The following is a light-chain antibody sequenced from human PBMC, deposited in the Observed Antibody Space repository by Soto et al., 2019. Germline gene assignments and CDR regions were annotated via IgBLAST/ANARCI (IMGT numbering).Light chain of an antibody. V-gene: IGLV2-14*03. CDR3: GSYTTSLTVI. CDR1: NSDVGAYNY. CDR2: DVS. J-gene: IGLJ2*01. Sequence: QSVLTQPASVSGSPGQSITISCTGTNSDVGAYNYVSWYQHHPGKAPKLMIFDVSDRPSGVSDRFSGSKSGNTASLTISGLQAEDEADYYCGSYTTSLTVIFGGGTKVTVL.